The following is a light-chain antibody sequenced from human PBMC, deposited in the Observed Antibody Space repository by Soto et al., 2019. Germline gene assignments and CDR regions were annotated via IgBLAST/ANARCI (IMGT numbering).Light chain of an antibody. J-gene: IGKJ4*01. Sequence: MTQTPAPLSVSLGERSPISSAASQTINNNVAWYQLKDGQVPRLVIYGASTRATDIPARFSGSGSGTDFTLTIRCLQSEDFATYYCQQYYSYPQLNFGRGNTVDIK. V-gene: IGKV3-15*01. CDR3: QQYYSYPQLN. CDR2: GAS. CDR1: QTINNN.